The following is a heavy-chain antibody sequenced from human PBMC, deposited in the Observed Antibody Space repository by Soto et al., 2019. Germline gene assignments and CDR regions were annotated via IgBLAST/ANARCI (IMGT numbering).Heavy chain of an antibody. CDR3: ASPPRRDFWSGTLSY. J-gene: IGHJ4*02. D-gene: IGHD3-3*01. CDR1: GFTFSSYW. V-gene: IGHV3-7*01. Sequence: GGSLRLSCAASGFTFSSYWMSWVRQAPGKGLEWVANIKQDGSEKYYVDSVKGRFTISRDNAKNSLYLQMNSLRAEDTAVYYCASPPRRDFWSGTLSYWGQGTLVTVSS. CDR2: IKQDGSEK.